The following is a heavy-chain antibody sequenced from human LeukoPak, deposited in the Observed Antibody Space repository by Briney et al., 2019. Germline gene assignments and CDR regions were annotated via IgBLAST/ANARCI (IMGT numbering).Heavy chain of an antibody. D-gene: IGHD4-17*01. CDR1: GYSFSDYW. J-gene: IGHJ1*01. V-gene: IGHV5-51*01. Sequence: GESLKISCKTSGYSFSDYWSGWVRQMPGRGLECMGIVFPGDSDTRYTPSFEGRVTISVDESISTAYLQWSSLKASDTAMYYCARLYGDYAYVQSWGPGTLVTVSS. CDR2: VFPGDSDT. CDR3: ARLYGDYAYVQS.